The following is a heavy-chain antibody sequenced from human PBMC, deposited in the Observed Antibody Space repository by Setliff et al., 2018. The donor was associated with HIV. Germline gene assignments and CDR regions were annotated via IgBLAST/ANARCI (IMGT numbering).Heavy chain of an antibody. Sequence: QAGGSLRLSCAASGFTFSAYAMAWVRQAPGKGLEWVSATTSNGRTTDYAESVRGRFILSRDNSGNTLYLQMTSLSAEDTATYYCAKAWGSGYPSFESALMFDVWGQGTLVTVSS. V-gene: IGHV3-23*01. CDR2: TTSNGRTT. CDR1: GFTFSAYA. CDR3: AKAWGSGYPSFESALMFDV. J-gene: IGHJ4*02. D-gene: IGHD3-16*01.